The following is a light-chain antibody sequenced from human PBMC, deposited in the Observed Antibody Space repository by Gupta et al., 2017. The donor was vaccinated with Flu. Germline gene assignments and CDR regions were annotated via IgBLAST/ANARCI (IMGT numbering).Light chain of an antibody. V-gene: IGLV2-23*01. CDR3: CSYAGSSTYV. Sequence: SITNSCAGTSSDVGSYNLVSWYQQHPGKAPKLMIYEGSKRPSGVSNRFSGSKSGNTASLTISGLQAEDEADYYCCSYAGSSTYVFGTGTKVTVL. CDR1: SSDVGSYNL. J-gene: IGLJ1*01. CDR2: EGS.